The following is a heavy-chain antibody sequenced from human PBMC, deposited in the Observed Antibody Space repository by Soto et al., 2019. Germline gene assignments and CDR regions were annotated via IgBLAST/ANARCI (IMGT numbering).Heavy chain of an antibody. D-gene: IGHD1-1*01. Sequence: GGSLRLSCAASGFTFDDYAMHWVRQAPGKGLEWVSGISWNSGSIGYADSVKGRFTISRDNAKNSLYLQMNSLRAEDTALYYCAKDSRGNWNGRFDYWGQGTLVTVSS. CDR3: AKDSRGNWNGRFDY. V-gene: IGHV3-9*01. CDR1: GFTFDDYA. J-gene: IGHJ4*02. CDR2: ISWNSGSI.